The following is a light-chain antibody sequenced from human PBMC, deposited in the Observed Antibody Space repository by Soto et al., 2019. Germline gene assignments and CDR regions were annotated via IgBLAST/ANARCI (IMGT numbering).Light chain of an antibody. CDR1: QTISSSY. CDR3: QQYGSSSWT. J-gene: IGKJ1*01. CDR2: GAS. V-gene: IGKV3-20*01. Sequence: EIVLTQSPGTLSLSPGERATLSCRASQTISSSYLAWYQQKPGQPPRLLIYGASSRATGIPDRFSGSGSGTDLTLTISSLEPEDFAVYYCQQYGSSSWTFGQGTKVEIK.